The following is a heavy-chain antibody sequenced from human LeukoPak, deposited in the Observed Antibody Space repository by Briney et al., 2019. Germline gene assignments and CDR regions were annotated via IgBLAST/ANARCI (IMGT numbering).Heavy chain of an antibody. CDR3: AREYWGKYYYGMDV. CDR1: GFTFSSYG. D-gene: IGHD7-27*01. Sequence: GGSLRLSCAASGFTFSSYGMHWVRQAPGKGLEWVAVIWYDGSNKYYADSVKGRFTISRNNSKNTLYLQMNSLRAEDTAVYYGAREYWGKYYYGMDVWGQGTTVTVSS. CDR2: IWYDGSNK. J-gene: IGHJ6*02. V-gene: IGHV3-33*01.